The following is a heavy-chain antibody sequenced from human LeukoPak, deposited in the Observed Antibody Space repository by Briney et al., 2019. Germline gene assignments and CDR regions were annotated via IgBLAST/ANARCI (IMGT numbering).Heavy chain of an antibody. Sequence: PSETLSLTCTVSGGSISSSSYYWGWIRQPPGKGLEWIGSIYYSGSSYYNPSLKSRVTISVDTSKNQFSLKLYSVTAADTAVYYCARREGELRYFDWLTPRDWGQGILVTVSS. CDR2: IYYSGSS. D-gene: IGHD3-9*01. J-gene: IGHJ4*02. CDR1: GGSISSSSYY. CDR3: ARREGELRYFDWLTPRD. V-gene: IGHV4-39*07.